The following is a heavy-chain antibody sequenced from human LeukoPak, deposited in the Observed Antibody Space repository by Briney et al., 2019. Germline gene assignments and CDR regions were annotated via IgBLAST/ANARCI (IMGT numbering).Heavy chain of an antibody. CDR1: GFTFSSFA. J-gene: IGHJ4*02. D-gene: IGHD5-18*01. Sequence: GGSLRLSCAASGFTFSSFAMSWVRQAPGQGLEWVSAISDNSGNTYYADSVKGRFTISRDNAKNSLYLQMNSLRAEDTAVYYCARGPNTAMARGDYWGQGTLVTVSS. V-gene: IGHV3-23*01. CDR3: ARGPNTAMARGDY. CDR2: ISDNSGNT.